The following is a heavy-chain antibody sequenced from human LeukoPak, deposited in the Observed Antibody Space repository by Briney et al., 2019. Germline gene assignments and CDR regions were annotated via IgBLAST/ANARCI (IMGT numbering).Heavy chain of an antibody. Sequence: GGSLRLSCAASGFSFSSYAISWVRQAPGKGLEWVSAINVYGDSTFYTDSVKGRSTISRDNSENTLYLEIDSLRADDTAVYYCAKDGINTAMERWGQGTLVTVSS. J-gene: IGHJ4*02. CDR2: INVYGDST. CDR1: GFSFSSYA. D-gene: IGHD5-18*01. CDR3: AKDGINTAMER. V-gene: IGHV3-23*01.